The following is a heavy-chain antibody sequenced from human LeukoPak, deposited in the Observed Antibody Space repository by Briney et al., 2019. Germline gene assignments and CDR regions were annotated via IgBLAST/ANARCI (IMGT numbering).Heavy chain of an antibody. CDR2: ISGSGGST. CDR1: GFTFSNYA. Sequence: PGGSLRLSCAASGFTFSNYAMRWVRQAPGKGLEWVSGISGSGGSTYYADSVKGRFTISRDNSKNRLYLQMNSLRADDTAVYYCAKEGSTDPRNYFDYWGQGTLVTVSS. J-gene: IGHJ4*02. D-gene: IGHD4-17*01. V-gene: IGHV3-23*01. CDR3: AKEGSTDPRNYFDY.